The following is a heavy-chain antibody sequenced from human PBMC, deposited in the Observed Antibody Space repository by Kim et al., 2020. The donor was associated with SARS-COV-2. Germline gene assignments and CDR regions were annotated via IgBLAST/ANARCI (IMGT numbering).Heavy chain of an antibody. Sequence: GGSLRLSCAASGFTLSTYCMRWVRQAPGKGLEWVSCISSGGSTTSYADSVKGRFTISRDNAKNTLYLQMNSLRAEDTAVYYCARRQISVGRWHFGVWG. D-gene: IGHD1-26*01. CDR1: GFTLSTYC. J-gene: IGHJ2*01. CDR2: ISSGGSTT. CDR3: ARRQISVGRWHFGV. V-gene: IGHV3-74*01.